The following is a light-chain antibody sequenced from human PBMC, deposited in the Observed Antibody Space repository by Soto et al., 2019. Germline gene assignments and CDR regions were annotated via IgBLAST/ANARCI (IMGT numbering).Light chain of an antibody. Sequence: QSVLTQPPSVSGAPGQRVTISCAGDISNIGAGYNVHWYQLLPGSAPKLLIFDNTNRPSGVPDRFSGSKSGTSASLAITGLQAEDEADYYCQSYDSSASNVFGGGTKVTVL. J-gene: IGLJ2*01. CDR1: ISNIGAGYN. CDR2: DNT. CDR3: QSYDSSASNV. V-gene: IGLV1-40*01.